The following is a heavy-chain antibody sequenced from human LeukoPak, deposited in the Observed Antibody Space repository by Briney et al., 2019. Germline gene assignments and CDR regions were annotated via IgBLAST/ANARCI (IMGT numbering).Heavy chain of an antibody. CDR3: ASAANYDFWSGYYGWYFDL. D-gene: IGHD3-3*01. V-gene: IGHV3-74*01. Sequence: GGSLRLSCAASGFTFSTYWMHWVRQAPGKGLVWVSRISSDGSNTSYADSVKGRFTISRDNAKNTLYLQMNSLRAEDTAVYYCASAANYDFWSGYYGWYFDLWGRGTLVTVSS. J-gene: IGHJ2*01. CDR1: GFTFSTYW. CDR2: ISSDGSNT.